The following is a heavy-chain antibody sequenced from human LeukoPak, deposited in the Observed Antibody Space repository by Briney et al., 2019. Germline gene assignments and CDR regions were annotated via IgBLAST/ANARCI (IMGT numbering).Heavy chain of an antibody. D-gene: IGHD6-6*01. CDR2: ITYDGSNK. CDR1: GFTFTSYG. V-gene: IGHV3-30*18. J-gene: IGHJ4*02. CDR3: AKSEYSSSTLSGY. Sequence: TGGCLRLSCAASGFTFTSYGMHWVRQAPGKGLEWVAVITYDGSNKYYADSVKGRFTLSRDNSKNTLYLQMNSLRAEDTAVYYCAKSEYSSSTLSGYWGQGTLVTVSS.